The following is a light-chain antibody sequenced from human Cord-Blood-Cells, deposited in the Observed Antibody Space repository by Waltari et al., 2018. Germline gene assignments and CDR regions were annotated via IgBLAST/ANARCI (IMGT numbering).Light chain of an antibody. Sequence: IQMTKSPSSLSASVGDRVTLTCQASQDISNYLNWYQQKPGKAPKLLIYDASSLETGVPSRFSGSGSGTDFTFTISSLQPEDIATYYCQQCDNLPYRFGQGTKLEIK. V-gene: IGKV1-33*01. CDR2: DAS. CDR3: QQCDNLPYR. J-gene: IGKJ2*03. CDR1: QDISNY.